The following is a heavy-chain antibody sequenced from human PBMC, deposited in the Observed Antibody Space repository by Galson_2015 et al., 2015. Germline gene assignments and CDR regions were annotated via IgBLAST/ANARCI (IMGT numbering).Heavy chain of an antibody. CDR3: AKGDLGIAVAGTLNFGY. CDR2: ISGSGGST. CDR1: GFTFSSYA. Sequence: SLRLSCAASGFTFSSYAMSWVRQAPGKGLEWVSAISGSGGSTYYADSVKGRFTISRDNSKNTLYLQMNSLRAEDTAVYYCAKGDLGIAVAGTLNFGYWGQGTLDTVSS. V-gene: IGHV3-23*01. J-gene: IGHJ4*02. D-gene: IGHD6-19*01.